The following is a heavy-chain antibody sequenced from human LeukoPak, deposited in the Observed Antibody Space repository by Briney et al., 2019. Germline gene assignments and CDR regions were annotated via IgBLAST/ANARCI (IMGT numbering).Heavy chain of an antibody. Sequence: ASVKVSCKASGYTFTGYYMHWVRQAPGQGLEWMGWINPNSGGTNYAQKFQGRVTMTRDTSISTAYMELSRLRSDDTAVYYCARDQGCSGGSCYYFDYWGQGTLVTVSS. CDR3: ARDQGCSGGSCYYFDY. V-gene: IGHV1-2*02. CDR2: INPNSGGT. J-gene: IGHJ4*02. D-gene: IGHD2-15*01. CDR1: GYTFTGYY.